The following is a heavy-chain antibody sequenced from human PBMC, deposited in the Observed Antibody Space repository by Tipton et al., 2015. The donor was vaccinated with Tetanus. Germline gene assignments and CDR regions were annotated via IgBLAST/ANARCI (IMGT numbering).Heavy chain of an antibody. CDR3: ATAGGLGYDSSGYSPFDC. D-gene: IGHD3-22*01. Sequence: SLRLSCAASGFVFSAYTMNWVRQAPGKGLEWVSSISSGSNYIYYPDSVKGRFTISRDNSKNTLYLQMSSLRAEDTAVYYCATAGGLGYDSSGYSPFDCWGQGTLVTVSS. CDR1: GFVFSAYT. V-gene: IGHV3-21*04. J-gene: IGHJ4*02. CDR2: ISSGSNYI.